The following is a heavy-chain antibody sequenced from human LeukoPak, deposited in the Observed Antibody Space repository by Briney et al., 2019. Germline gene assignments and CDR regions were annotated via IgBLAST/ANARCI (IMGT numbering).Heavy chain of an antibody. Sequence: GGSLRLSCAASGFTFSSYSMNWVRQAPGKGLEWVSYISSSSSTIYYADSVKGRFTISRDNAKNSLYLQMNSLRAEDTAVYYCARAPHGNAFDIWGQGTMVTVSS. J-gene: IGHJ3*02. CDR2: ISSSSSTI. D-gene: IGHD1-1*01. V-gene: IGHV3-48*01. CDR1: GFTFSSYS. CDR3: ARAPHGNAFDI.